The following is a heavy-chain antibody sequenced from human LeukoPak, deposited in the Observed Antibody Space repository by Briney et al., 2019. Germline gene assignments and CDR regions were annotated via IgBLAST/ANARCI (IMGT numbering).Heavy chain of an antibody. J-gene: IGHJ4*02. D-gene: IGHD3-10*01. CDR2: IYYSGST. Sequence: SETLPLTCTVSGGSISSYYWSWIRQPPGRGLEWIGYIYYSGSTNYNPPLKSRVTISVDTSKNQFSLKLSSVTAADTAVYYCARGPYGSGSYGPFDYWGQGTLVTVSS. CDR3: ARGPYGSGSYGPFDY. CDR1: GGSISSYY. V-gene: IGHV4-59*01.